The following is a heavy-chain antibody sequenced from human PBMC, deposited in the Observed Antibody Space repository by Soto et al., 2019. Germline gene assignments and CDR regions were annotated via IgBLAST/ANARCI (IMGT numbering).Heavy chain of an antibody. Sequence: EVHLVESGGGLVQPGGSLRLSCVASGFTFSDYWMTWVRQAPGKGLEGVANMNPDGSEKYYVDSVKGRFTISRDKAKNSLYLQMNSLAGEDTAVYECTSDLNHECGPCGQGTQVIVSS. CDR3: TSDLNHECGP. D-gene: IGHD2-21*01. V-gene: IGHV3-7*04. CDR2: MNPDGSEK. J-gene: IGHJ5*02. CDR1: GFTFSDYW.